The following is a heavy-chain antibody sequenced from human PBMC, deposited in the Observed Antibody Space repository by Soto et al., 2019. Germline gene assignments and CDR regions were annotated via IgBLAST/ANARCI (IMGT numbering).Heavy chain of an antibody. CDR1: GFTFSSYA. CDR2: ISGNGGST. Sequence: EVQLVESGGGLVQPGGPLRLSCAASGFTFSSYAMHWVRQAPGKGLEYVSAISGNGGSTYSANSVKGRFTISRENSKNTLYLQMGSLRAEDMAVYYCARRGYGLYFDYWGQGTLVTVSS. V-gene: IGHV3-64*01. J-gene: IGHJ4*02. CDR3: ARRGYGLYFDY. D-gene: IGHD3-10*01.